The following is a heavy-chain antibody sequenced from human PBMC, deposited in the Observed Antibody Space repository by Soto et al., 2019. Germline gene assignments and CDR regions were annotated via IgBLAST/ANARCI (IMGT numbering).Heavy chain of an antibody. V-gene: IGHV3-48*01. D-gene: IGHD4-17*01. CDR2: ISSSSSSTI. Sequence: GGSLRLSCAASGFTFSSYSMNWVRQAPGKGLEWVSYISSSSSSTIYYADSVKGRFTISRDNSKNTLYLQMGSLRAEDMAVYYCAREGDYGENYWGQGTLVTVSS. J-gene: IGHJ4*02. CDR1: GFTFSSYS. CDR3: AREGDYGENY.